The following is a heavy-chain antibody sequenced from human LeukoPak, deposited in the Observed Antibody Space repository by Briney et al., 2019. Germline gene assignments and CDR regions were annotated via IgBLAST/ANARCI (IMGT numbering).Heavy chain of an antibody. CDR3: ARDWGGYSSSDVDY. Sequence: PGGSLRLSCAASGFTFSSYSMNWVRQAPGKGLEWVSSISSSSSYIYYADSVKGRFTISRDNAKNSLYLQMNSLRAEDTAVYYCARDWGGYSSSDVDYWGQGTLVIVSS. D-gene: IGHD6-6*01. V-gene: IGHV3-21*01. CDR1: GFTFSSYS. CDR2: ISSSSSYI. J-gene: IGHJ4*02.